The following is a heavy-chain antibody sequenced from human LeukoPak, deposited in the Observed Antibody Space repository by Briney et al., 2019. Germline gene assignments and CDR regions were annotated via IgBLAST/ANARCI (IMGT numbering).Heavy chain of an antibody. J-gene: IGHJ4*02. CDR1: GGPISSYY. V-gene: IGHV4-59*01. CDR2: IYYSGST. D-gene: IGHD3-22*01. Sequence: PSETLSLTCTVSGGPISSYYWSWIRQPPGKGLEWIGYIYYSGSTNYNPSLKSRVTISVDTSKNQFSLKLSSVTAADTAVYYCARGIRLLTVDYWGQGTLVTVSS. CDR3: ARGIRLLTVDY.